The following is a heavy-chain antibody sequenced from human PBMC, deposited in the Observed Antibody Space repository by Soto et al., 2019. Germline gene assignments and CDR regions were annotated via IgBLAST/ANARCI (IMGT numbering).Heavy chain of an antibody. V-gene: IGHV4-4*02. CDR1: GASIGSGGW. CDR2: IFHDGNT. J-gene: IGHJ5*02. Sequence: SETLSLTCAVSGASIGSGGWWSWVRQPPGKGLEWIAEIFHDGNTNYSPSLKSRVTISVDKSQNQFSLNVYSVTAADTAVYYCERHEGWTGPDQWGQGTLVTVSS. CDR3: ERHEGWTGPDQ. D-gene: IGHD2-8*02.